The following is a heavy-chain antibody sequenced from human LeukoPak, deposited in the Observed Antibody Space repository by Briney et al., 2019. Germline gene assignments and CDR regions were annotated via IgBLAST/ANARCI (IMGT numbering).Heavy chain of an antibody. CDR3: ARGNCSSTSCLYYYYYGMDV. J-gene: IGHJ6*04. CDR1: GDSVSSNSAA. Sequence: SQTLSLTCAISGDSVSSNSAAWNWIRQSPSRGLEWLGRTYYRSKWYNDYAVSVKSRITINPGTSKNQFSLQLNSVTPEDTAVYYCARGNCSSTSCLYYYYYGMDVWGKGTTVTVSS. CDR2: TYYRSKWYN. D-gene: IGHD2-2*01. V-gene: IGHV6-1*01.